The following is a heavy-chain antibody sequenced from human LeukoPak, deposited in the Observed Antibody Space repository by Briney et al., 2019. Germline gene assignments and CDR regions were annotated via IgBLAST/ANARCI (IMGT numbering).Heavy chain of an antibody. Sequence: SETLSLTCTVSGGSISSYYWSWIRQPPGKGLEWIGYIYYSGSTNYNPSLKSRVTISVDTSKNQFSLKLSSVTAADTAVYYCARGLKWLRQPYDAFDIWGQGTMVTVSS. CDR3: ARGLKWLRQPYDAFDI. D-gene: IGHD5-12*01. V-gene: IGHV4-59*01. CDR1: GGSISSYY. CDR2: IYYSGST. J-gene: IGHJ3*02.